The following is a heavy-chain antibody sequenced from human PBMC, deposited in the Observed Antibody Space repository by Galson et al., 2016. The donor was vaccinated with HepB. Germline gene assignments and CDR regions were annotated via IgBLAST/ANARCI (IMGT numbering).Heavy chain of an antibody. Sequence: SLRLSCAASGFSFNIFSVSWVRQAPGKGLEWISYSDTTSTTTYYAESVRGRFTISRDNAKRLAHPQSNSLRVDDTAVYYCARDRGYCTGGNCYRFFDFWGQGIMVTVSS. D-gene: IGHD2-15*01. CDR3: ARDRGYCTGGNCYRFFDF. J-gene: IGHJ3*01. CDR1: GFSFNIFS. CDR2: SDTTSTTT. V-gene: IGHV3-48*01.